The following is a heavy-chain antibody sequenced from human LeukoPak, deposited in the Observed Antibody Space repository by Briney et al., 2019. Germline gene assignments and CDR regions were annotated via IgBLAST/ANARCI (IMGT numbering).Heavy chain of an antibody. Sequence: ASVKVSCKASGYTFTVYYMHWLRQAPGQGLEWMGRINPNNGGTNYAQNLQGRVTMTRDTSISTAYMELSSLISDDTAVYYCASQNMEWELLAFDYWGQGTLVTVSS. CDR1: GYTFTVYY. CDR3: ASQNMEWELLAFDY. CDR2: INPNNGGT. D-gene: IGHD1-26*01. J-gene: IGHJ4*02. V-gene: IGHV1-2*06.